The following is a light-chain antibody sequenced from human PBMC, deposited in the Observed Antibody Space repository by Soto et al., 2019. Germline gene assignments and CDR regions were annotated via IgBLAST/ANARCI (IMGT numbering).Light chain of an antibody. CDR2: DAS. V-gene: IGKV3-11*01. CDR3: QQRGNWPLT. J-gene: IGKJ4*01. CDR1: QSVSSY. Sequence: EIVLTQSPATLSLSPGEGATLSCRASQSVSSYLAWYQQKPCQAPRLLIYDASNRATGIPARFSGSGSGTAFTLTISSLEPEDFAVYYCQQRGNWPLTFGGGTKGDIK.